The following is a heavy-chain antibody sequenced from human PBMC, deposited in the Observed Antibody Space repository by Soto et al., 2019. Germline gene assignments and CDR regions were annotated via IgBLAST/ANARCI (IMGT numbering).Heavy chain of an antibody. V-gene: IGHV1-69*02. J-gene: IGHJ6*02. D-gene: IGHD3-10*01. Sequence: SVKVSCKASGGTFSSYTISWVRQAPGQGLEWMGRIIPVLGIANYAQKFQGRVTITADKSTSTAYMELSSLRSEDTAVYYCARRKGSRGVTAYYYYYGMDVWGQGTTVTVSS. CDR1: GGTFSSYT. CDR3: ARRKGSRGVTAYYYYYGMDV. CDR2: IIPVLGIA.